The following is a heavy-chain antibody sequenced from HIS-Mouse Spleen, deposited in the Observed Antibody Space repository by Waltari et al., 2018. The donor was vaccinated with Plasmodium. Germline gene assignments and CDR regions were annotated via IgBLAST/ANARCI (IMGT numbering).Heavy chain of an antibody. D-gene: IGHD6-19*01. CDR2: ISYDGSNK. J-gene: IGHJ4*02. CDR3: AKEGYSSGVFFFDY. Sequence: QVQLVESGGGVVQPGRSLRLSCAASGFTFSSYGMHWVRQAPGKGLEWVAVISYDGSNKYYADSVKGRFTISRVNSKNMLYLQMNSLRAEDTAVYYCAKEGYSSGVFFFDYWGQGTLVTVSS. V-gene: IGHV3-30*18. CDR1: GFTFSSYG.